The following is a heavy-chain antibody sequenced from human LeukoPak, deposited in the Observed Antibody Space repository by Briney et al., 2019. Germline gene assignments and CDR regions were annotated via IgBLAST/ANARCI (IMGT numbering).Heavy chain of an antibody. Sequence: GGSLRLSCAASGFTFSNYWMSWVRPAPGKGLEWVANIKEDGSEKYYVASVKGRFTISRDNARNSLYLQMNSLRAEDTAVYYCASGRQLGYWGQGTLVTVSS. CDR1: GFTFSNYW. J-gene: IGHJ4*02. V-gene: IGHV3-7*01. CDR2: IKEDGSEK. D-gene: IGHD6-13*01. CDR3: ASGRQLGY.